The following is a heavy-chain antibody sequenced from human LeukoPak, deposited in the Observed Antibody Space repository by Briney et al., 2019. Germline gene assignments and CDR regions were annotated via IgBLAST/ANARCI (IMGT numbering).Heavy chain of an antibody. CDR2: ISYDGSNK. CDR3: ARGESYRFDY. CDR1: GFTFSSYG. V-gene: IGHV3-30*03. D-gene: IGHD1-26*01. Sequence: PGGSLRLSCAASGFTFSSYGMHWVRQAPGKGLEWVAVISYDGSNKYYADSVKGRFTISRDNSKNTLWLQINSLTIEDTAVYYCARGESYRFDYWGQGTLVTVSS. J-gene: IGHJ4*02.